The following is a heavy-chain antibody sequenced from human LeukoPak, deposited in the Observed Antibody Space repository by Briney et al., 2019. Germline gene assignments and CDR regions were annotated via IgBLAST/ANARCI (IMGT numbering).Heavy chain of an antibody. CDR3: VRDCASDCSIKGHYFFDL. CDR2: ISAYNGNT. D-gene: IGHD2-21*02. J-gene: IGHJ2*01. Sequence: ASVKVSCKASGYTFTSYGISWVRQAPGQGLEWMGWISAYNGNTNYAQKLQGRVTMITDTSTSTAYMELRSLRSDDTAVYYCVRDCASDCSIKGHYFFDLWGRGTLVTVSS. V-gene: IGHV1-18*01. CDR1: GYTFTSYG.